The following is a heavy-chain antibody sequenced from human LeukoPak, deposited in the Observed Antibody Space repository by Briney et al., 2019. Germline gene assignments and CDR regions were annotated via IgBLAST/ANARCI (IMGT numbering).Heavy chain of an antibody. CDR2: VSSAGDST. CDR1: GFTFSTYA. Sequence: PGGSLRLSCAASGFTFSTYAMSWVRQAPGKGLEWVSTVSSAGDSTYYADSVKGRFTVSRDKSKNTLSLQMNSLRAEDTAVYYCAKYSQPLNPAVVLQYFDYWGQGTLVTVSS. D-gene: IGHD3-22*01. J-gene: IGHJ4*02. CDR3: AKYSQPLNPAVVLQYFDY. V-gene: IGHV3-23*01.